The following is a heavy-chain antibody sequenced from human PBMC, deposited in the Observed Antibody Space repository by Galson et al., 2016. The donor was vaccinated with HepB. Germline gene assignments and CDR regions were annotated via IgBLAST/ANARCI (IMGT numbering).Heavy chain of an antibody. CDR1: GGSISSSSYY. J-gene: IGHJ6*04. Sequence: SETLSLTCTVSGGSISSSSYYWGWIRQPPGRGLEWIGNIYYSGSTYYKPSLKSRVTISADTSKNQFSLKLSSVTAADTAIYYCARTLKFRDDNSKNYYYHGMDVWGKGTTVTVSS. CDR3: ARTLKFRDDNSKNYYYHGMDV. V-gene: IGHV4-39*01. D-gene: IGHD4-11*01. CDR2: IYYSGST.